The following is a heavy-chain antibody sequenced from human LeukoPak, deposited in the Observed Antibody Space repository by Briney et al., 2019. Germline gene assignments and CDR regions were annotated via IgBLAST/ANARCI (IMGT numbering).Heavy chain of an antibody. CDR2: ISSSSSYI. D-gene: IGHD3-10*01. CDR3: AREELWLGAFDI. J-gene: IGHJ3*02. V-gene: IGHV3-21*01. Sequence: GGSLRLSCAASGFTFSSYSMNWVRQAPGKGLEWVSSISSSSSYIYYADSVKGRFTISRDNAKNSLYLQMNSLRAEDTAVYYCAREELWLGAFDIWGQGTMVTVSS. CDR1: GFTFSSYS.